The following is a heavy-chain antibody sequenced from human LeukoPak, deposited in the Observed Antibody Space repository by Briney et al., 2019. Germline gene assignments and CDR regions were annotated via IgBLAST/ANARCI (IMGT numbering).Heavy chain of an antibody. D-gene: IGHD3-10*01. Sequence: GGSLRLSCAASGFTFSSYAMSWVRQAPGKGLEWVSANSGSGGSTYYADSVKGRFTISRDNSKNTLYLQMNSLRADDTAVYYCAKVIRNHYFDYWGQGTLVTVSS. CDR2: NSGSGGST. J-gene: IGHJ4*02. V-gene: IGHV3-23*01. CDR3: AKVIRNHYFDY. CDR1: GFTFSSYA.